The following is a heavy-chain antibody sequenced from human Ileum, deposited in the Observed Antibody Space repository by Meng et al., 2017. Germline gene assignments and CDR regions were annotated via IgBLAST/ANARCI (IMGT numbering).Heavy chain of an antibody. CDR2: IKQDGSGH. V-gene: IGHV3-7*01. D-gene: IGHD3-10*01. CDR3: VRSIYGSGTYGDY. J-gene: IGHJ4*02. CDR1: GLSFSSYW. Sequence: GESLKISCAASGLSFSSYWMTWARQAPGKGLEWVANIKQDGSGHNYVESVKGRFTISRDNAKNSLYLQMDSLRVEDTAIYYCVRSIYGSGTYGDYWGQGTLVTVSS.